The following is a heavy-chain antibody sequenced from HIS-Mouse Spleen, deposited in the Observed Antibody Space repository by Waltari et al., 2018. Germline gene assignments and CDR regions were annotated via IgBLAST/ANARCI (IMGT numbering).Heavy chain of an antibody. J-gene: IGHJ4*02. D-gene: IGHD1-26*01. CDR2: INHSGST. CDR1: GGSFSGYY. V-gene: IGHV4-34*01. Sequence: QVQLQQWGAGLLKPSETLSLTCAVYGGSFSGYYWSWIRQPPGKGLEWIGEINHSGSTNYNPSIKSRVTISVDTSKNQFSLKLSAVTAADTAVYYCARMGPASGSYGDYWGQGTLVTVSS. CDR3: ARMGPASGSYGDY.